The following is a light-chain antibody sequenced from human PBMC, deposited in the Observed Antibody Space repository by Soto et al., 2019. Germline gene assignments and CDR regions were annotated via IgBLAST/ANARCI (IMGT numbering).Light chain of an antibody. Sequence: AIRMTQSPSSLSASTGDGVTITCRASQGVSNYLAWYQQKPGQAPKVLIHAASTLQGGVPSRFSGSGSGTDFTLTISGLQSDDFATCYCQQYYTYPWTFGQGTKVDIK. CDR2: AAS. V-gene: IGKV1-8*01. CDR3: QQYYTYPWT. J-gene: IGKJ1*01. CDR1: QGVSNY.